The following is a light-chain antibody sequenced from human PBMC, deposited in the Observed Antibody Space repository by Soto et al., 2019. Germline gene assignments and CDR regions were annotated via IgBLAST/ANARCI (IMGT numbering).Light chain of an antibody. V-gene: IGLV1-44*01. CDR3: AAWDDSLNAL. CDR1: SSNIGDNP. J-gene: IGLJ1*01. CDR2: IND. Sequence: VLTQPPSASGTPGQRITISCSGSSSNIGDNPVNWYQQLPGAAPKLLIYINDQRPSGVPDRFSGSKSGTSASLAISGLQPEDEADYYCAAWDDSLNALFGTGTKVTVL.